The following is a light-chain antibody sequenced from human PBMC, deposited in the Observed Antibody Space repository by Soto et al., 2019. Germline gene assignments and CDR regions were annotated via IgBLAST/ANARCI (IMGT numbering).Light chain of an antibody. V-gene: IGKV3-11*01. CDR3: QQRGDRPRT. CDR1: QSVSNY. CDR2: DAS. J-gene: IGKJ2*01. Sequence: EIVLTQSPAALSLSPGERATLSCRASQSVSNYLAWYQQRPGRAPRLLIYDASHRATGIPARFSGSGSGTDFTLTINSLXXXXXXVYYCQQRGDRPRTFGQGTKLEIK.